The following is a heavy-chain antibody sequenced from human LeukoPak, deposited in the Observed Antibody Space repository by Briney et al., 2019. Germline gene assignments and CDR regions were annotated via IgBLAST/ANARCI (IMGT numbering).Heavy chain of an antibody. CDR3: AKDASGYEFDY. Sequence: GGSLRLSCAASGFNFSTYWMTWVRQAPGKGLEWVANIKEDGSEKYYVDSVKGRFTISRDNAKTSLFLQMNSLRAEDTAVYYCAKDASGYEFDYWGQGTLVTVSS. CDR2: IKEDGSEK. J-gene: IGHJ4*02. V-gene: IGHV3-7*01. D-gene: IGHD5-12*01. CDR1: GFNFSTYW.